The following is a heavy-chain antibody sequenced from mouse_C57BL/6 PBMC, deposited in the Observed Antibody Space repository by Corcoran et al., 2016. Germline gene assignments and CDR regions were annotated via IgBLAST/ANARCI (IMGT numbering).Heavy chain of an antibody. CDR1: GYTFTTYG. CDR2: INTYSGVP. CDR3: ARSYDPYWYFDV. V-gene: IGHV9-3*01. J-gene: IGHJ1*03. D-gene: IGHD2-3*01. Sequence: QIQLVQSGPELKKPGETVKISCKASGYTFTTYGMSWVKQAPGKGLKWMGWINTYSGVPTYADDFKGRFAFSLETSASTAYLQINNLKNEDTATYFCARSYDPYWYFDVWGTGTTVTVSS.